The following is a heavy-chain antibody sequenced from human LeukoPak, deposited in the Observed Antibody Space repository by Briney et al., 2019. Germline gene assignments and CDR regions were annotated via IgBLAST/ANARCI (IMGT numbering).Heavy chain of an antibody. V-gene: IGHV4-39*01. CDR1: GGSISSLTYY. D-gene: IGHD6-19*01. J-gene: IGHJ4*02. CDR2: IYYSGTT. CDR3: AGYSSGWSSGGGY. Sequence: PSETLSLTCTVSGGSISSLTYYWGWIRQPPGRGLEWTASIYYSGTTYYSPSLKSRVTISVNRSNNQFSLRLTSVTAADTAVYFCAGYSSGWSSGGGYWGQGTLVTVSS.